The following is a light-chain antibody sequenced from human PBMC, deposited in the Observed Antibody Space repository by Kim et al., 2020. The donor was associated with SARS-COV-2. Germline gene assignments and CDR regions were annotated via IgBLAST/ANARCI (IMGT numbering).Light chain of an antibody. CDR3: QQRSNRLT. CDR2: GAS. Sequence: SLSPGEGATLYCRASESVGTFLAWYQHKPGQAPRLLIYGASKRATDIPPRFRGSGSGTDFTLTISSLEPEDFALYYCQQRSNRLTFGQGTRLEIK. J-gene: IGKJ5*01. CDR1: ESVGTF. V-gene: IGKV3-11*01.